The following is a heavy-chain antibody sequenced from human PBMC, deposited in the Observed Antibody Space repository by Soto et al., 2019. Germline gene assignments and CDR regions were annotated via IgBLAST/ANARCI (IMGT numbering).Heavy chain of an antibody. CDR2: ISGSGGST. Sequence: GGSLSLSCAASGFTFSSYAMSWVRQAPGKGLEWVSAISGSGGSTYYADSVKGRFTISRDNSKNTLYLQMNSLRAEDTAVYYCAIYDSSGYSGFDHWGQGTLVTASS. J-gene: IGHJ4*02. D-gene: IGHD3-22*01. CDR3: AIYDSSGYSGFDH. V-gene: IGHV3-23*01. CDR1: GFTFSSYA.